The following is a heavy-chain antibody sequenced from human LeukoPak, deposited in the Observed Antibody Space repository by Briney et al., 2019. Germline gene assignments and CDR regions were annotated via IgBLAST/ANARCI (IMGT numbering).Heavy chain of an antibody. CDR2: ISAYNGNT. V-gene: IGHV1-18*01. CDR3: ARDRAGYCSGGSCKSLDY. CDR1: GYTFTSYG. D-gene: IGHD2-15*01. Sequence: ASVKVSCKASGYTFTSYGISWVRQAPGQGLEWMGWISAYNGNTNYAQKLQGRVTMTTDTSTRTAYMELRSLRSDDTAVYYCARDRAGYCSGGSCKSLDYWGQGTLVTVSS. J-gene: IGHJ4*02.